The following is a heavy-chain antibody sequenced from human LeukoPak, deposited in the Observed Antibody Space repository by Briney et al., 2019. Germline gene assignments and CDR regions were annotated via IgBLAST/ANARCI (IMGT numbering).Heavy chain of an antibody. CDR2: ISGSGDDT. V-gene: IGHV3-23*01. CDR3: ANALTLVRGVVAPLDY. D-gene: IGHD3-10*01. Sequence: GGSLRLSCAASGFTFSTYAMSWVRQAPGNGLEWVSAISGSGDDTYYADSLKGRFTISRDNSKNTVYLQINSLRAEDTAVYRCANALTLVRGVVAPLDYWGQGTLVTVSS. J-gene: IGHJ4*02. CDR1: GFTFSTYA.